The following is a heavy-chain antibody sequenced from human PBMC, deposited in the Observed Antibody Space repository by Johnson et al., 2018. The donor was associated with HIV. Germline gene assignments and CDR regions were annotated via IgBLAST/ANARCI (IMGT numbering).Heavy chain of an antibody. CDR3: ARELPSYDILTGPGAFDI. Sequence: QMLLVESGGGVVQPGRSLRLSCAASGFTFSSSAMHWVRQAPGKGLEWVAVISYDGGNKYYADSVKGRFTISRDNSKNTLYLQMNSLRAEDTAVYYCARELPSYDILTGPGAFDIWGQGTMVTVSS. D-gene: IGHD3-9*01. CDR1: GFTFSSSA. CDR2: ISYDGGNK. J-gene: IGHJ3*02. V-gene: IGHV3-30*04.